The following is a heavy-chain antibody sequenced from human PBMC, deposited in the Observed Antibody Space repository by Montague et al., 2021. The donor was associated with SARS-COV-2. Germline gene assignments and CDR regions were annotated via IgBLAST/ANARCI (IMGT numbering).Heavy chain of an antibody. Sequence: SETLSLTCTVPGGSISGYYWTWMRQPPGKGLEWLGHIYYTGSTKYNPSLKSRVTISIDTPKNQFSLKLRSVTAADTAVYFCAGAQTTCFIANCVNYFDYWGQGALVTVSS. CDR1: GGSISGYY. CDR3: AGAQTTCFIANCVNYFDY. V-gene: IGHV4-59*01. D-gene: IGHD2-2*01. J-gene: IGHJ4*02. CDR2: IYYTGST.